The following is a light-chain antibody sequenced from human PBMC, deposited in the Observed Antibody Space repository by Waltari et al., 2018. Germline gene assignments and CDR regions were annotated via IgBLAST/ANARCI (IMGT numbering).Light chain of an antibody. CDR1: TSNIDNNP. J-gene: IGLJ3*02. CDR2: NDY. Sequence: QSVLTQPPSASGTPGQRVTISCSGSTSNIDNNPVNWYHQVPGTAPKVLIYNDYQRPWGVPDRFSVSKAGPSASLAISGIQSDDEGDYYCAARDDSLNVWVFGGGTRVTVL. CDR3: AARDDSLNVWV. V-gene: IGLV1-44*01.